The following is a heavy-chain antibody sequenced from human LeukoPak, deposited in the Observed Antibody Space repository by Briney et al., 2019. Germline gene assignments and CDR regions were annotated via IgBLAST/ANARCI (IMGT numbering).Heavy chain of an antibody. CDR1: GFSFSSYG. D-gene: IGHD6-13*01. V-gene: IGHV3-23*01. CDR2: ISHSGDSP. CDR3: TLGSLYSSSWYGDY. J-gene: IGHJ4*02. Sequence: GGSLRLSCAASGFSFSSYGMSWVRQAPGKGLEWVSGISHSGDSPYYADSAKGRFTISRDNSKNTLFLQMDSLRAEDTAVYYCTLGSLYSSSWYGDYWGQGTLVTVSS.